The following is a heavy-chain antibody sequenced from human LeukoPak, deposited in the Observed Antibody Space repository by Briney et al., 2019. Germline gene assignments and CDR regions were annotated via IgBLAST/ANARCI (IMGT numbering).Heavy chain of an antibody. J-gene: IGHJ4*02. CDR3: AKERFSGMSGSFDY. CDR2: FSGSGGST. CDR1: GFTFSNYA. V-gene: IGHV3-23*01. D-gene: IGHD3-10*01. Sequence: GGSLRLSCAASGFTFSNYAMSWVRQTPGKGLEWVSTFSGSGGSTYYADSVKGRFTISRDNSKNTLFLEMNSLRAEDSAVYYCAKERFSGMSGSFDYWGQGTLVTVSS.